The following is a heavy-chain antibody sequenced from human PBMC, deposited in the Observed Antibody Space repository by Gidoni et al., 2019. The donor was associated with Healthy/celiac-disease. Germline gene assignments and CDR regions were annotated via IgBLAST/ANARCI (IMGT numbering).Heavy chain of an antibody. CDR3: ARTAEGPGYREVFDY. CDR1: GFTFSSYS. CDR2: ISSSSSYI. V-gene: IGHV3-21*01. Sequence: EVQLVESGGGLVKPGGSLRLSCAASGFTFSSYSMNWVRQAPGKGLGGVSSISSSSSYIYYADSVKGRFTISRDNAKNSLYLQMNSLRAEDTAVYYCARTAEGPGYREVFDYWGQGTLVTVSS. D-gene: IGHD6-25*01. J-gene: IGHJ4*02.